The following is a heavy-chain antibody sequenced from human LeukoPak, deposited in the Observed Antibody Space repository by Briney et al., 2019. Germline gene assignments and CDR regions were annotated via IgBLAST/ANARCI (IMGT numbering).Heavy chain of an antibody. Sequence: GRSLRLSCAASGFTFSSYAMHWVRQAPGTGLEWVAVISYDGSNKYYADSVKGRFTISRDNSKNTLYLQMNSLRAEDTAVYYCAREYDSSGYYYENWFDPWGQGTLVTVSS. CDR1: GFTFSSYA. CDR2: ISYDGSNK. J-gene: IGHJ5*02. CDR3: AREYDSSGYYYENWFDP. D-gene: IGHD3-22*01. V-gene: IGHV3-30-3*01.